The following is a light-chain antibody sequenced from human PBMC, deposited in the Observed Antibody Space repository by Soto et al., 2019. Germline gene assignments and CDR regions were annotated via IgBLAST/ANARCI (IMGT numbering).Light chain of an antibody. J-gene: IGKJ1*01. CDR3: IQHKGYPWT. V-gene: IGKV1-17*01. CDR1: QGIRND. CDR2: AAS. Sequence: DIQMTQSPSSLSASVGDRVTITCRASQGIRNDLGWYQQKPGKAPKRLIYAASSLQSGVPSRFGGTGSGSEINLTISSLQPEDVDSYGSIQHKGYPWTFGQGTKVEIK.